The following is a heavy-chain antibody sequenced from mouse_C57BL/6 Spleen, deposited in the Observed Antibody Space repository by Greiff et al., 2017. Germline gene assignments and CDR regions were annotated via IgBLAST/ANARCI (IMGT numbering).Heavy chain of an antibody. D-gene: IGHD2-3*01. J-gene: IGHJ4*01. CDR3: ARIGYDDGYPYYAMDC. CDR2: IDPSDSYT. Sequence: QVQLQQPGAELVMPGASVKLSCKASGYTFTSYWMHWVKQRPGQGLEWIGEIDPSDSYTNYNQKFKGKSTLTVDKSSSTASMQLSSLTSEDSAVYDCARIGYDDGYPYYAMDCWGQGTSVTVSA. V-gene: IGHV1-69*01. CDR1: GYTFTSYW.